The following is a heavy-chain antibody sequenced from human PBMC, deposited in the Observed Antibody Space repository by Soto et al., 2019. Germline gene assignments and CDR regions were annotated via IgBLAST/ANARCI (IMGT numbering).Heavy chain of an antibody. J-gene: IGHJ6*02. Sequence: PGESLKISCQGSGYMFNNNWINWVRQVPGGGLEWMGRIDPSDSYTKYNPSFQGLVTISADKSTSTAFLQWSSLRASDTAVYYCASHNFFCGGDCSSSGMDVWGQGTTVTVS. CDR1: GYMFNNNW. CDR2: IDPSDSYT. V-gene: IGHV5-10-1*01. D-gene: IGHD2-21*02. CDR3: ASHNFFCGGDCSSSGMDV.